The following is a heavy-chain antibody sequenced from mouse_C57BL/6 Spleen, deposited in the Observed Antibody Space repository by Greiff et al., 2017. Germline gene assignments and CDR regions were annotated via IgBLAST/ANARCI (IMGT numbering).Heavy chain of an antibody. Sequence: EVQLQQSGPELVKPGASVKISCKASGYTFTDYYMNWVKQSHGKSLEWIGDINPNNGGTSYNQKFKGKATLTEDKSSSTAYMELRSLTSEDSAVYYCARQGLRRFHWYFDVWGTGTTVTVSS. CDR1: GYTFTDYY. V-gene: IGHV1-26*01. CDR2: INPNNGGT. CDR3: ARQGLRRFHWYFDV. D-gene: IGHD2-4*01. J-gene: IGHJ1*03.